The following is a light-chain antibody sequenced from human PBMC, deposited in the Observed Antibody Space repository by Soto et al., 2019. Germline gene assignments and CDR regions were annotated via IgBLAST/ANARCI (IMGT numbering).Light chain of an antibody. J-gene: IGLJ1*01. V-gene: IGLV2-14*01. CDR1: SSDVGGYNY. CDR2: DVS. Sequence: LTQPASVSGSPGQSITISCTGTSSDVGGYNYVSWYQQHPGKAPKLMIYDVSNRPSGVSNRFSGSKSGNTASLTISGLQAEDEADYYCSSYKSSSTLYVFGTGTKVTVL. CDR3: SSYKSSSTLYV.